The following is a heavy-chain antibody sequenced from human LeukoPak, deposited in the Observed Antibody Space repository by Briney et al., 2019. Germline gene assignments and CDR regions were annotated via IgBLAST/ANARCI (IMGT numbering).Heavy chain of an antibody. CDR1: GASFSTSSYY. CDR3: MRRGLLAVAH. CDR2: LYDAGTT. D-gene: IGHD3/OR15-3a*01. J-gene: IGHJ1*01. Sequence: KPSETLSLTCSVAGASFSTSSYYWVWVRQPSGKGLEGIGSLYDAGTTYYSPSLKSRATVSADTSKKQFSLKLRSVSAADTGVYYCMRRGLLAVAHWGQGTLVTVSS. V-gene: IGHV4-39*01.